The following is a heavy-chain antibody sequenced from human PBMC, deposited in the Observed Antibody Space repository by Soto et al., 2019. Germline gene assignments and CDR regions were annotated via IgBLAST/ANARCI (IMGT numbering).Heavy chain of an antibody. V-gene: IGHV3-23*01. D-gene: IGHD1-26*01. J-gene: IGHJ6*02. CDR2: ISGSGGST. CDR3: AKNKWEDGGNSGYYYYYGMDV. CDR1: GFTFSSYA. Sequence: GGSLRLSCAASGFTFSSYAMSWVRQAPGKGLEWVSAISGSGGSTYYADSVKGRFTISRDNSKNTLYLQMNSLRAEDTAVYYCAKNKWEDGGNSGYYYYYGMDVWGQGTTVTVSS.